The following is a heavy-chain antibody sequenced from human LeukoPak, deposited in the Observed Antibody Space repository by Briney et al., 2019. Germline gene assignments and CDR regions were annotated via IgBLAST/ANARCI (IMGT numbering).Heavy chain of an antibody. CDR1: GYTFTSYD. V-gene: IGHV1-8*03. Sequence: GASVKVSCKASGYTFTSYDINWVRQATGQGLEWMGWMNPNSGNTGYAQKFQGRVTITRNTSISTAYMELSSLRSDDTAVYSCARAGAAVTTHFDSWGQGTLVTVSS. CDR3: ARAGAAVTTHFDS. D-gene: IGHD1-26*01. CDR2: MNPNSGNT. J-gene: IGHJ4*02.